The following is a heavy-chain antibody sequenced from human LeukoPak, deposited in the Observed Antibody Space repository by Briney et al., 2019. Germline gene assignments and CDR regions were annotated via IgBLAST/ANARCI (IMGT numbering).Heavy chain of an antibody. CDR2: ISYDGSNK. J-gene: IGHJ4*02. CDR3: AKDMRYGDNE. CDR1: GFTFSNYG. Sequence: GGSLRLSCAASGFTFSNYGMHWVRQAPGKGLEWVAVISYDGSNKYYADSVKRRFTISRDNVKNSLYLQMNSLRAEDTALYYRAKDMRYGDNEWGQGTLVTVSS. V-gene: IGHV3-30*18. D-gene: IGHD4-17*01.